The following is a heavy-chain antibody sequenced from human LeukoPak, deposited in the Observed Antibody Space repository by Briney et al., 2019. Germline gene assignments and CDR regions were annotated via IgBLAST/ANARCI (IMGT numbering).Heavy chain of an antibody. CDR1: GYTFTSYD. CDR3: AVPAAMSYYYYGMDV. D-gene: IGHD2-2*01. V-gene: IGHV1-8*01. Sequence: ASVKVSCKASGYTFTSYDINWVRQATGQGPEWMGWMNPNSGNTGYAQKFQGRVTMTRDTSISTAYMELGSLRSEDTAVYYCAVPAAMSYYYYGMDVWGQGTTVTVSS. J-gene: IGHJ6*02. CDR2: MNPNSGNT.